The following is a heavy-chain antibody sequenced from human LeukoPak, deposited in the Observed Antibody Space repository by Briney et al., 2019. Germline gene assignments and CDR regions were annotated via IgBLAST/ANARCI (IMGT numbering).Heavy chain of an antibody. D-gene: IGHD3-10*01. J-gene: IGHJ4*02. CDR1: GGSFSGYY. CDR3: ARGNYYGSGSSLGFDY. CDR2: INHSGST. V-gene: IGHV4-34*01. Sequence: SETLSLTCAVYGGSFSGYYWSWIRRPPGKGLEWIGEINHSGSTNYNPSLKSRVTISVDTSKNQFSLKLSSVTAADTAVYYCARGNYYGSGSSLGFDYWGQGTLVTVSS.